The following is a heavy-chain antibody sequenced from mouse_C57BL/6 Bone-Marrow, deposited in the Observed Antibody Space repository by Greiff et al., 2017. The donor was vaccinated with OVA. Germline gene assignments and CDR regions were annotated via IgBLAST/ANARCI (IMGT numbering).Heavy chain of an antibody. CDR1: GYTFTSYW. J-gene: IGHJ3*01. CDR2: IHPNSGST. V-gene: IGHV1-64*01. D-gene: IGHD4-1*01. Sequence: VQLQQPGAELVKPGASVKLSCKASGYTFTSYWMHWVKQRPGQGLEWIGMIHPNSGSTNYNEKFKSKATLTVDKSSSTAYMQLSSLTAEDSAVYYGARRRKTGDWFAYWGQGTLVTVSA. CDR3: ARRRKTGDWFAY.